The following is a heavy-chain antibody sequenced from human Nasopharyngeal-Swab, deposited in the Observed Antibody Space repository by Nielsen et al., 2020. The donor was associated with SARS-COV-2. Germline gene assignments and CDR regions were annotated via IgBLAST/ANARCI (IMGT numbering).Heavy chain of an antibody. Sequence: GGSLRLSCSASGFPFSNGIRHWVRQAPGKGLEYVSVINLDSIGDYAASVKGRFTISRDNFRNTVYLEMSSLRPEDTAVYYCVREGYSSGRAPALDHWGQGTLVTVSS. J-gene: IGHJ4*02. CDR2: INLDSIG. D-gene: IGHD2-15*01. CDR3: VREGYSSGRAPALDH. V-gene: IGHV3-64D*06. CDR1: GFPFSNGI.